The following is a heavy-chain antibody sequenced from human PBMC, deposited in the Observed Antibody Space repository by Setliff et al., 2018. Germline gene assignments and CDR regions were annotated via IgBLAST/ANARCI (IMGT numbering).Heavy chain of an antibody. Sequence: PGGSLRLSCAAAGFSLSTYGMNWVRQAPGKGLEWVSGMTGSGGSVDYADSVKGRFTISRDNSKNTVYLQMNSLTAEDTAMYYCATLSKDLNYWGQGTLVTVSS. CDR3: ATLSKDLNY. J-gene: IGHJ4*02. CDR2: MTGSGGSV. CDR1: GFSLSTYG. D-gene: IGHD3-3*01. V-gene: IGHV3-23*01.